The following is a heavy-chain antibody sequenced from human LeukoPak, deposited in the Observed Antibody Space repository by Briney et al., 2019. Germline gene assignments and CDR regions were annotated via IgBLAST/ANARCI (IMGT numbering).Heavy chain of an antibody. Sequence: SETLSLTCTVSGGSISSYYWSWIRQPPGKGLERIGYIYYSGSTNYNPSLKSRVTISVDTSKNQFSLKLSSVTAADTAVYYCARGYSNQPDAFDIWGQGTMVTVSS. D-gene: IGHD4-11*01. CDR3: ARGYSNQPDAFDI. CDR2: IYYSGST. CDR1: GGSISSYY. J-gene: IGHJ3*02. V-gene: IGHV4-59*01.